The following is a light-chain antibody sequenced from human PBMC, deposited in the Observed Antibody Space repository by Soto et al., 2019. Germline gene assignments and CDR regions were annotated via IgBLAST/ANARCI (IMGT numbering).Light chain of an antibody. CDR2: EVR. J-gene: IGLJ1*01. Sequence: QSVLTQPASGSWSPGQPITISCTGTSSDIGGYDYVSWYQQRPGKAPKLMIYEVRYRPSGVSNRFSGSKSGNTASLTISGLQAEDEADYYCCSYTRTSNHYFFGSGTKVTVL. V-gene: IGLV2-14*01. CDR1: SSDIGGYDY. CDR3: CSYTRTSNHYF.